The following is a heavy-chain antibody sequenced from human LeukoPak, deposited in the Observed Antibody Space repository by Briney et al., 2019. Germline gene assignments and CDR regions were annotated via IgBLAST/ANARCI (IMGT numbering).Heavy chain of an antibody. V-gene: IGHV3-7*01. Sequence: GGSLRLSCAASGFTFSNQWMTWVRQAPGKGLEWVANIKQDGSKEHYVDSVKGRFTISRDSAKNSVYLQMNSLRAEDTAVYYCARDFSPMRADSTGGNVWFDAFDIWGQGTMVTVSS. CDR2: IKQDGSKE. D-gene: IGHD3-16*01. CDR3: ARDFSPMRADSTGGNVWFDAFDI. CDR1: GFTFSNQW. J-gene: IGHJ3*02.